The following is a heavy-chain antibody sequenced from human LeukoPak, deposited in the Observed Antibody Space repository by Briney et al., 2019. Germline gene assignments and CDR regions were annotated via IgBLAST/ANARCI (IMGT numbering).Heavy chain of an antibody. CDR3: ARHGGRDCSSTSCYYYDYVWGSYRDAFDI. CDR2: IYYSGST. J-gene: IGHJ3*02. Sequence: SETLSLTCTVSGGSISSSSYYWGWIRQPPGKGLEWIGSIYYSGSTYYNPSLKSRVTISVDTSKNQFSLKLSSVTAADTAVYYCARHGGRDCSSTSCYYYDYVWGSYRDAFDIWGQGTMVTVSS. V-gene: IGHV4-39*01. CDR1: GGSISSSSYY. D-gene: IGHD3-16*01.